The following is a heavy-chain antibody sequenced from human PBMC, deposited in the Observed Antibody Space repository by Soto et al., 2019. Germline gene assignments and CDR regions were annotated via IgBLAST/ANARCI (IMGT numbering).Heavy chain of an antibody. Sequence: EVQLVQSGAEVKKPGESLKISCKGSGYSFMSYWIGWVRQMPGKGLEWMGIIYPGDSNTRYSPSLQGQVTISVDKSISTAYLQWSSLKATDTAMYYCARHAYDFWSGHPNPRYYYGMDVWGQGTTVTVSS. CDR3: ARHAYDFWSGHPNPRYYYGMDV. D-gene: IGHD3-3*01. J-gene: IGHJ6*02. CDR2: IYPGDSNT. V-gene: IGHV5-51*01. CDR1: GYSFMSYW.